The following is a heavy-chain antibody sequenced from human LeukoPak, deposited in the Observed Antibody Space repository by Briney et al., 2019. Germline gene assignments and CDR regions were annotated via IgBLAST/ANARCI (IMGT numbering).Heavy chain of an antibody. Sequence: SETLSLTCTVSGGSISSGGYFWTWIRQHPGKGLEWIGHIYYTGSTYYNPSLKSRVTISVDTSKNQFSLKLNSVTAADTAVYYCAREYGDDNWFDPWGQGTLVTVSS. J-gene: IGHJ5*02. CDR1: GGSISSGGYF. V-gene: IGHV4-31*03. CDR3: AREYGDDNWFDP. CDR2: IYYTGST. D-gene: IGHD2-21*02.